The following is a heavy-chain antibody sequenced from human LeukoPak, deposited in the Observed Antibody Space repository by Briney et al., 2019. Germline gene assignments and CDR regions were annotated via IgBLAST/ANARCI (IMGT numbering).Heavy chain of an antibody. V-gene: IGHV4-4*07. CDR3: GTGPSPDY. CDR1: GRSISSYY. J-gene: IGHJ4*02. CDR2: IYTSGIS. Sequence: PSEPLSLPCTVSGRSISSYYWSWIRQPAGKGREWIGRIYTSGISSYCPSLKSRVTMSVATSKNQFSLKLSSVTAADTAVYYCGTGPSPDYWGQGTLVTVSS.